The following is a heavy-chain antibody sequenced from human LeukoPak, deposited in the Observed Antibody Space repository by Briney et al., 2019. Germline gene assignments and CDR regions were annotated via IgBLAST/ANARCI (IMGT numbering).Heavy chain of an antibody. V-gene: IGHV3-49*04. CDR3: TRSGYYCDY. CDR1: GFSFGDHY. Sequence: GGSLRLSCTASGFSFGDHYLGWVRQAPGKGLEWLGFIRSKAYGGTTEYAASVKGRFTFSRDGSKSIAYLEMNNLDTDDTAVYYCTRSGYYCDYWGQGILVTVSS. CDR2: IRSKAYGGTT. J-gene: IGHJ4*02. D-gene: IGHD3-3*01.